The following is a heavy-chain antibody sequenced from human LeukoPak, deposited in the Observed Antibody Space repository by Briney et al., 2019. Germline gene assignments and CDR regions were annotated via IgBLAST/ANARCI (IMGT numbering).Heavy chain of an antibody. Sequence: GGSLRLSCAASGFTFSSYEMHWVRQAPGKGLEWVSYISSSGSTIYYADSVKGRFTISRDNAKNSLYLQMNSLRAEDTAVYYCATARGDYYDSSGYYRVVAFDIWGQGTMVTVSS. D-gene: IGHD3-22*01. CDR3: ATARGDYYDSSGYYRVVAFDI. J-gene: IGHJ3*02. V-gene: IGHV3-48*03. CDR2: ISSSGSTI. CDR1: GFTFSSYE.